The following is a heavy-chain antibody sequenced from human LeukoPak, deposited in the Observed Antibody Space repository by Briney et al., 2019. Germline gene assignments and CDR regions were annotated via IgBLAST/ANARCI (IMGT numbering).Heavy chain of an antibody. CDR2: IYYSGST. V-gene: IGHV4-59*01. CDR1: GGSISSYY. D-gene: IGHD2-21*02. CDR3: ARSGGLTAMVFY. J-gene: IGHJ4*02. Sequence: SETLSLTCTVCGGSISSYYWSWIRQPPGKGLEWIGYIYYSGSTNYNPSLKSRVTISVDTSKNQFSLKLSSVTAADTAVYYCARSGGLTAMVFYWGQGTLVTVSS.